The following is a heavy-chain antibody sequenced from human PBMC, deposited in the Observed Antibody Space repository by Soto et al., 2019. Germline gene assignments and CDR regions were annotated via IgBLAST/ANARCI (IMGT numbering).Heavy chain of an antibody. CDR3: TTALYCDRLSSALGI. V-gene: IGHV3-15*07. J-gene: IGHJ3*02. D-gene: IGHD3-16*01. CDR1: SFTFSHAP. Sequence: GSPRLSSSVFSFTFSHAPIYGVRHAVGKGREGVGGIKSKTGGGKTDYAAPVKGRLTISRDDGRYALYLQMNRVKTKATAVYSCTTALYCDRLSSALGIWGRGTV. CDR2: IKSKTGGGKT.